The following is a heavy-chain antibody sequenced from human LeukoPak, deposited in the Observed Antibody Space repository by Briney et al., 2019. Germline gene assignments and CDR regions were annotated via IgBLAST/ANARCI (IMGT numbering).Heavy chain of an antibody. J-gene: IGHJ3*02. Sequence: SETLPLTCAVYGGSFSGYYWSWIRQPPGKGLEWIGEINHSGSTNYNPSLKSRVAISLDTSKNQFSLKLSSLTAADTSVYYCARGFDLDAFDIWAQGTMVTVSS. V-gene: IGHV4-34*01. CDR1: GGSFSGYY. D-gene: IGHD3/OR15-3a*01. CDR3: ARGFDLDAFDI. CDR2: INHSGST.